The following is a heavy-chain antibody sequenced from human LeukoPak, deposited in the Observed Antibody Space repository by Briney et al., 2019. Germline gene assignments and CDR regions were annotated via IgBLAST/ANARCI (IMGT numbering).Heavy chain of an antibody. CDR1: GFTFSSYA. CDR3: ARTYDTRGLFYGFDI. V-gene: IGHV3-30-3*01. J-gene: IGHJ3*02. D-gene: IGHD3-16*01. CDR2: VSSDGSNK. Sequence: GGSLRLSCAASGFTFSSYAMHWVRQAPGKGLEWMAVVSSDGSNKYYADSVKRRFTISRDNSKNTLFLQMNSLRAEDTAMYFCARTYDTRGLFYGFDIWGQGTMVTVSS.